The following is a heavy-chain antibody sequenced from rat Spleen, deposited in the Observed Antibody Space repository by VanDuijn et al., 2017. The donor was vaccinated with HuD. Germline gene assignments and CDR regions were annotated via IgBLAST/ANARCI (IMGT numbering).Heavy chain of an antibody. V-gene: IGHV5-25*01. J-gene: IGHJ4*01. D-gene: IGHD1-4*01. Sequence: EVQLVESGGGLVQPGRSMKLSCAASGFTFSSFAMAWVRQAPTKGLEWVASISYDGGNTYYRDSVKGRFTISRDNAKSSLYLQMDSLRSEDTSTYYCARPDGYTYVMDAWGQGASVTVSS. CDR3: ARPDGYTYVMDA. CDR2: ISYDGGNT. CDR1: GFTFSSFA.